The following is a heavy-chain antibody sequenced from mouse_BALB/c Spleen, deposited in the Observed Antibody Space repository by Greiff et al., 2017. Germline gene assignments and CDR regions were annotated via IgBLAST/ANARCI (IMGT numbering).Heavy chain of an antibody. V-gene: IGHV5-17*02. D-gene: IGHD1-2*01. Sequence: VQLQESGGGLVQPGGSRKLSCAASGFTFSSFGMHWVRQAPEKGLEWVAYISSGSSTIYYADTVKGRFTISRDNPKNTLFLQMTSLRSEDTAMYYCARERKITTATGWFAYWGQGTLVTVSA. CDR2: ISSGSSTI. CDR1: GFTFSSFG. J-gene: IGHJ3*01. CDR3: ARERKITTATGWFAY.